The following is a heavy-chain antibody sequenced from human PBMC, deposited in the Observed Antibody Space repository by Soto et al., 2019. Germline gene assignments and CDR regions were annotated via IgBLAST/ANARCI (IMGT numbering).Heavy chain of an antibody. Sequence: GGSLRLSCAASGFTFDDYAMHWVRQAPGKGLEWVSGISWNSGSIGYADSVKGRFTIPRDNAKNSLYLQMNSLRAEDTALYYCAKDKDYDFWSGYFFDYWGQGTLVTVSS. D-gene: IGHD3-3*01. V-gene: IGHV3-9*01. CDR2: ISWNSGSI. CDR1: GFTFDDYA. J-gene: IGHJ4*02. CDR3: AKDKDYDFWSGYFFDY.